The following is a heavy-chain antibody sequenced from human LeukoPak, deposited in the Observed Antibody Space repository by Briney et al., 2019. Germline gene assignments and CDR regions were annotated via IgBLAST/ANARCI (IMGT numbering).Heavy chain of an antibody. J-gene: IGHJ4*02. D-gene: IGHD3-22*01. CDR1: GFRFDSFY. CDR2: ISASGAVP. CDR3: ARSLIVASEDY. Sequence: GGSLRLSCAASGFRFDSFYMGWIRQGPGKGLDYIAFISASGAVPYYAESVKGRFTISRDNAKNSVSLQMNSLSADDTAVYYCARSLIVASEDYWGQGTLVTVSS. V-gene: IGHV3-11*04.